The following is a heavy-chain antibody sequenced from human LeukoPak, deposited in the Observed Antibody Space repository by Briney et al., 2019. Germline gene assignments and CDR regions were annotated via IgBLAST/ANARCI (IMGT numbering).Heavy chain of an antibody. J-gene: IGHJ3*02. CDR2: ISWNSGSI. D-gene: IGHD7-27*01. CDR1: GFTFSSYE. CDR3: ARTGEAGAFDI. V-gene: IGHV3-9*03. Sequence: PGGSLRLSCAASGFTFSSYEMNWVRQAPGKGLEWVSGISWNSGSIGYADSVKGRFTISRDNAKNSLYLQMNSLRAEDMALYYCARTGEAGAFDIWGQGTMVTVSS.